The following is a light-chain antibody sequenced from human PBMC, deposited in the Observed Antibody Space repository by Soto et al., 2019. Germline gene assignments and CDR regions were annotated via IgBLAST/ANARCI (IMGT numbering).Light chain of an antibody. Sequence: DIQMTQSPSILSASVGDRVTITCRASQSISSWLAWYQQKPGKAPKLLIYKASSLESGVPSRFSGSGSETEFTLTINSLQPEDFATYYCQQAASFPITFGQGTRLEIK. CDR2: KAS. J-gene: IGKJ5*01. V-gene: IGKV1-5*03. CDR3: QQAASFPIT. CDR1: QSISSW.